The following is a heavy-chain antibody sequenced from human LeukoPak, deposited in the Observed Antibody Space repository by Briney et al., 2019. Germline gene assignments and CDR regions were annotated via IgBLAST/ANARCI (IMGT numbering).Heavy chain of an antibody. Sequence: SQILSLTCTVSGGSISSGDYYWSWIRQPPGKGLEWIGYIYYSGSTYYNPSLKSRVTISVDTSKNQFSLKLSSVTAADTAVYYCARGALYDFWSGYYIDYWGQGTLVTVSS. CDR1: GGSISSGDYY. CDR2: IYYSGST. J-gene: IGHJ4*02. D-gene: IGHD3-3*01. CDR3: ARGALYDFWSGYYIDY. V-gene: IGHV4-30-4*08.